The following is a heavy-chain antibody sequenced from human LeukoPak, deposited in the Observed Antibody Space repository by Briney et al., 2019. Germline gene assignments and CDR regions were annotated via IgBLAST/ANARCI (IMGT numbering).Heavy chain of an antibody. V-gene: IGHV4-30-4*01. CDR3: ARRTDGGTYFDY. CDR2: IYYSGST. J-gene: IGHJ4*02. D-gene: IGHD3-16*01. Sequence: SQTLSLTCTVSGGSISSGDYYWSWIRQPPGKGLEWIGYIYYSGSTYYNPSLKSRVTISVDTSKNQFSLKLSSVTAADTAVYYCARRTDGGTYFDYWGQGTLVTVSS. CDR1: GGSISSGDYY.